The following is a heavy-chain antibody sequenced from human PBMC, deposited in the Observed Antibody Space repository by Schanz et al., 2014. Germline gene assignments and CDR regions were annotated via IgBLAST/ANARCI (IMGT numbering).Heavy chain of an antibody. Sequence: EVQLVESGGGLVKPGDSLRLSSAASGFTFSSYTMKWVRQAPGKGLEWVSSISSTSTYLYYADSVKGRFTISRNNAKNSLYLQMNSLRAEDTAVYYCARDGAGRAPDAFDIWGQGTMVTVSS. CDR2: ISSTSTYL. D-gene: IGHD1-26*01. CDR1: GFTFSSYT. CDR3: ARDGAGRAPDAFDI. V-gene: IGHV3-21*01. J-gene: IGHJ3*02.